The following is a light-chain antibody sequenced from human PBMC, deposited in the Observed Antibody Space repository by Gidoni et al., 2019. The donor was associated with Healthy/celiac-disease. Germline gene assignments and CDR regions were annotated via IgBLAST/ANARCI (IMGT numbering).Light chain of an antibody. Sequence: DIQMTQSPSSLSASVGDRVTITCRASQSISGSLKWYQQKTGNAPHLLVYAALTLQIGVPSRFTGSITGTGFTLTIRNLQPEDSATYYCQQSYTAPYTFGQXTNLEIK. CDR3: QQSYTAPYT. V-gene: IGKV1-39*01. CDR1: QSISGS. CDR2: AAL. J-gene: IGKJ2*01.